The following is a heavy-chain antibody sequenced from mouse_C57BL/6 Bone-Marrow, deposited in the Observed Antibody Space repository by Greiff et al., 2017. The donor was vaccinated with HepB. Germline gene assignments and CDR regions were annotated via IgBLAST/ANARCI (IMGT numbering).Heavy chain of an antibody. CDR1: GYSFTDYN. J-gene: IGHJ3*01. CDR2: INPNYGTT. V-gene: IGHV1-39*01. CDR3: ARWTAQATPFFAY. Sequence: EVKLMESGPELVKPGASVKISCKASGYSFTDYNMNWVKQSNGKSLEWIGVINPNYGTTSYNQKFKGKATLTVDQSSSTAYMQLNSLTSEDSAVYDCARWTAQATPFFAYWGQGTLVTVSA. D-gene: IGHD3-2*02.